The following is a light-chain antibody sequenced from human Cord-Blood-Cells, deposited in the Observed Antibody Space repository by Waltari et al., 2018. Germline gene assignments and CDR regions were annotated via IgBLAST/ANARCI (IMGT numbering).Light chain of an antibody. CDR1: SSDVGGYNY. Sequence: QSALTQPASVSGSPGQSTTISCTGTSSDVGGYNYVSWYQQHPGKAPKPMIYDVSNRPSGVSNRFSGSKSGNTASLTISGLQAEDEADYYCSSYTSSSTWVFGGGTKLTVL. CDR3: SSYTSSSTWV. CDR2: DVS. J-gene: IGLJ3*02. V-gene: IGLV2-14*01.